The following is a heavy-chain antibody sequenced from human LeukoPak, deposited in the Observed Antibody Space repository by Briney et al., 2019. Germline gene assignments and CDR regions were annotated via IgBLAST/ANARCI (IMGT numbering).Heavy chain of an antibody. J-gene: IGHJ2*01. CDR2: TYYSGST. CDR1: GGSISSYY. CDR3: ASSRDGYNLYWYFDL. V-gene: IGHV4-30-4*01. D-gene: IGHD5-24*01. Sequence: PSETLSLTCTVSGGSISSYYWSWIRQPPGKGLEWIGYTYYSGSTYYNPSLKSRVTISVDTSKNQFSLKLSSVTAADTAVYYCASSRDGYNLYWYFDLWGRGTLVTVSS.